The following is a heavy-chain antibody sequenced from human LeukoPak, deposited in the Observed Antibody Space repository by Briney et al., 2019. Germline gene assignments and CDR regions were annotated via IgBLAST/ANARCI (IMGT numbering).Heavy chain of an antibody. V-gene: IGHV3-48*01. J-gene: IGHJ4*02. Sequence: GGSLRLSCAASGFIFSSYRMNWVRQAPGKGLEWISYISSSSTTIYYADSVKGRFTISRDDAKNSLYLQMNGLRAEDTAVYYCAREFGSWGQGTLVTVSS. CDR3: AREFGS. CDR2: ISSSSTTI. CDR1: GFIFSSYR.